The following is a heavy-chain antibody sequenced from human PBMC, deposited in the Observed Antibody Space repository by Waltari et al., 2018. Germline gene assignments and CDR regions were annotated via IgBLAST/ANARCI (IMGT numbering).Heavy chain of an antibody. V-gene: IGHV3-33*01. CDR1: GFTFSRYG. J-gene: IGHJ4*02. CDR3: ARDAEAYCGGDCYSIDY. CDR2: IWYDGSNK. Sequence: QVQLVESGGGVVQPGRSLRLSCAASGFTFSRYGMHWVRPAPGQGLEGVAVIWYDGSNKYYADSVKGRFTISRDNSKNTLYLQMNSLRAEDTAVYYCARDAEAYCGGDCYSIDYWGQGTLVTVSS. D-gene: IGHD2-21*01.